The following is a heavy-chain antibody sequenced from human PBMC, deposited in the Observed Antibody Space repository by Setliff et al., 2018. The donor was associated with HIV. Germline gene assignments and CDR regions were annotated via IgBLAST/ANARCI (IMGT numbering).Heavy chain of an antibody. J-gene: IGHJ6*03. CDR1: GYTFSNYG. CDR2: INTNTGNP. Sequence: GASVKVSCKASGYTFSNYGMNWVRQAPGQGLEWMGWINTNTGNPTYAQDSTGRFVFSLDTSVSTAYLQISSLKAEDTAVYYCARDHDYGDLSRNWFYMDVWGKGTTVTVSS. V-gene: IGHV7-4-1*02. CDR3: ARDHDYGDLSRNWFYMDV. D-gene: IGHD4-17*01.